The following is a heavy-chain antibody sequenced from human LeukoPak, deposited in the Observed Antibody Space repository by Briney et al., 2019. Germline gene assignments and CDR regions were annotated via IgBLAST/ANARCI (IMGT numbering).Heavy chain of an antibody. D-gene: IGHD6-19*01. CDR1: GDSISSSSYY. CDR2: IYYSRST. CDR3: ARSEWLVRGGDDY. V-gene: IGHV4-39*01. Sequence: SETLSLTCNVSGDSISSSSYYWGWIRQPPGKGLEWIGSIYYSRSTYYNPSLKSRVTISVDTSKNQFSLKMTSVTAADTAVYYCARSEWLVRGGDDYWGQGTLVIVSS. J-gene: IGHJ4*02.